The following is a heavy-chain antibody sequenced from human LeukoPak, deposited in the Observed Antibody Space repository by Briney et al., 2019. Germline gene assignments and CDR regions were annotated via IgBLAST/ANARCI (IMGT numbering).Heavy chain of an antibody. CDR3: ARLMSVAAAWYDP. Sequence: GGSLRLSCAASGFSFSSYWMHWVRQTPGRGLMWVSRINSDGSSTTYADSVKGRFTISRDNAKNTLYLQMNSLRAEDTAVYYCARLMSVAAAWYDPWGQGTLVTVSS. CDR2: INSDGSST. V-gene: IGHV3-74*01. CDR1: GFSFSSYW. D-gene: IGHD6-13*01. J-gene: IGHJ5*02.